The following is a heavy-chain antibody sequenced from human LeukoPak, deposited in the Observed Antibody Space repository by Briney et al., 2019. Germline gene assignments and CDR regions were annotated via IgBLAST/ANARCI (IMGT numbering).Heavy chain of an antibody. Sequence: ASVKVSCKASGGTFSNYAINWVRQAPGQGLEWMGYMRPTSGDSNFAQKFQDRVTMTRDTSISTAYLELSRLTSDDTAVYYCSTEDKYCTTTTCADYWGQGTLVTVSS. J-gene: IGHJ4*02. D-gene: IGHD2-2*01. V-gene: IGHV1-2*02. CDR3: STEDKYCTTTTCADY. CDR1: GGTFSNYA. CDR2: MRPTSGDS.